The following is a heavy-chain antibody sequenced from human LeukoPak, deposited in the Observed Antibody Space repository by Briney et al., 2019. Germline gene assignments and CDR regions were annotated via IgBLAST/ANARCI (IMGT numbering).Heavy chain of an antibody. Sequence: SETLSLTCSVSGGSISSHYWSWLRQPAGKGLEWIGHIYSDGSVNYNPSVKSRVTMSADTSKNQFSLKLYFVTAADTAVFYCARGPAASGYFDYWDQGTLVTVSS. J-gene: IGHJ4*02. CDR2: IYSDGSV. D-gene: IGHD6-13*01. V-gene: IGHV4-4*07. CDR3: ARGPAASGYFDY. CDR1: GGSISSHY.